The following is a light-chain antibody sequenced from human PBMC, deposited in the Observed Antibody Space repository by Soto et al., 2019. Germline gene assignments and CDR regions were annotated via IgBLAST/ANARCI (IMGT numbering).Light chain of an antibody. V-gene: IGLV2-14*01. CDR2: EVS. CDR1: SSDVGVYDY. CDR3: KSYTSYSTYV. J-gene: IGLJ1*01. Sequence: QSALTQPASVSGSPGQSITISCTGTSSDVGVYDYVSWYQQHPGKAPKLMIYEVSNRPSGVSNRFSGSKSGNTASLTISGLQAEDGADYYCKSYTSYSTYVFGTGTKLTAL.